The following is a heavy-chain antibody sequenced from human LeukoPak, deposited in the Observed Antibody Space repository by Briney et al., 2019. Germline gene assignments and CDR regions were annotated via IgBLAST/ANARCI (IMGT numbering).Heavy chain of an antibody. CDR1: GDSISSGTYY. CDR3: AMGGGLGIVDY. CDR2: ISTSGST. D-gene: IGHD7-27*01. J-gene: IGHJ4*02. Sequence: SETLSLTCTVSGDSISSGTYYWRWIRQPAGKGLEWIGRISTSGSTDYNPSLKSRVTISVDMSKNQFSLKLSSVTAADTAVYYCAMGGGLGIVDYWGQGTLVTVSS. V-gene: IGHV4-61*02.